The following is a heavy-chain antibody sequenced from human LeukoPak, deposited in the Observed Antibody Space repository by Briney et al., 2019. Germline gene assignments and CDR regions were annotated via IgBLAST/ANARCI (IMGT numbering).Heavy chain of an antibody. V-gene: IGHV3-74*01. CDR1: GFSFSSYW. J-gene: IGHJ3*02. CDR2: LNTDGSST. D-gene: IGHD2-15*01. Sequence: EPGGSLRLSCAASGFSFSSYWMHWVRQAPGKGLVWVSRLNTDGSSTNYADSVKGRFTISRDNAKNTLYLQMNSLRAEDTAVYYCARVLCSGGTCLDAFDIWGQGTMVTVSS. CDR3: ARVLCSGGTCLDAFDI.